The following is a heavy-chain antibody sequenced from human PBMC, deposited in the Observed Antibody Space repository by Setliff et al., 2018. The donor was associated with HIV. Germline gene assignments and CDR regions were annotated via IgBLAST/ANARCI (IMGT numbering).Heavy chain of an antibody. CDR2: VVPEDGKT. CDR3: AKQGKYFDWLFSSAVDLMFDL. D-gene: IGHD3-9*01. V-gene: IGHV1-69-2*01. Sequence: ASVKVSCKASGYTFSDYYMHWVQQAPGKGLEWVGRVVPEDGKTIYAERFQDRITITADTSIDTVYTELSSLRSEDTAVYYCAKQGKYFDWLFSSAVDLMFDLWGQGTPVTVSS. CDR1: GYTFSDYY. J-gene: IGHJ4*02.